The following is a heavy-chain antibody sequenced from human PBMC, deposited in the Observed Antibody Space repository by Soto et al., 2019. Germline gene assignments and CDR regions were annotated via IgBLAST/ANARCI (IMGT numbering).Heavy chain of an antibody. CDR2: INPNSGGT. V-gene: IGHV1-2*04. Sequence: VKVSCKASGYTFTGYYMHWVRQAPGQGLEWMGWINPNSGGTNYAQKFQGWVTTTRDTSTSTVYMELSSLRSEDTAVYYCAAFTTGTVDYWGQGTLVTVSS. J-gene: IGHJ4*02. CDR3: AAFTTGTVDY. CDR1: GYTFTGYY. D-gene: IGHD4-17*01.